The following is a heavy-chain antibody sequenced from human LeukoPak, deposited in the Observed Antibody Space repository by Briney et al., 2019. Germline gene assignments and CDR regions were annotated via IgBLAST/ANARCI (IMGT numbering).Heavy chain of an antibody. D-gene: IGHD3-10*01. Sequence: SETLSLTCTVSGGSISTYYWSWIRQPPGKELEWIGYIYYSGSTSYNPSLKSRVTISVDTSKNQFSLKLSSVTAADTAVYYCARVASMIRGAPFDYWGQGTLVTVSS. V-gene: IGHV4-59*01. CDR3: ARVASMIRGAPFDY. J-gene: IGHJ4*02. CDR1: GGSISTYY. CDR2: IYYSGST.